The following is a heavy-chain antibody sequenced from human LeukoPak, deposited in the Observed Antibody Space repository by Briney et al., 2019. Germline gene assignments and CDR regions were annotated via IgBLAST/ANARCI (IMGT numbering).Heavy chain of an antibody. D-gene: IGHD2-15*01. CDR2: ISYDGSNK. CDR1: GFTFISYT. CDR3: TREFYRAATSDY. Sequence: GGSLRLSCAASGFTFISYTMHWVRQAPGKGLEWVAVISYDGSNKYYADSVKGRFTISRDNSKSTLYLEMNSLRAEDTAVYYCTREFYRAATSDYWGQGTQVTVSS. J-gene: IGHJ4*02. V-gene: IGHV3-30-3*01.